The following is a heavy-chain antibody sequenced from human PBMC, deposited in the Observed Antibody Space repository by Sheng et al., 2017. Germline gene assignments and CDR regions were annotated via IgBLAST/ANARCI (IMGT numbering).Heavy chain of an antibody. CDR1: GGTFSSYA. Sequence: QVQLVQSGAEVKKPGSSVKVSCKASGGTFSSYAISWVRQAPGQGLEWMGGIIPIFGTANYAQKFQGRVTITTDESTSTAYMELSSLRSEDTAVYYCARSFAGLPYYGSGSYDYYYYMDVWGKGTTVTVSS. CDR2: IIPIFGTA. J-gene: IGHJ6*03. CDR3: ARSFAGLPYYGSGSYDYYYYMDV. D-gene: IGHD3-10*01. V-gene: IGHV1-69*05.